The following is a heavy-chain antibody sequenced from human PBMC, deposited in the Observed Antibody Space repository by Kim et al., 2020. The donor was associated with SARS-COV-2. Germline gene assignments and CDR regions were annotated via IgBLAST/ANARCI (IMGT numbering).Heavy chain of an antibody. D-gene: IGHD3-10*01. CDR1: EFTFSTYG. Sequence: GGSLRLSCVASEFTFSTYGMFWVRQAPGKGLEWVAIISYDGSNKYYADSVKGRFTISRDNSENTLYMQMNSLRAEDTAVYSCAKAVLRGVNSYYYGRDVWGQGTTVTVSS. CDR3: AKAVLRGVNSYYYGRDV. CDR2: ISYDGSNK. J-gene: IGHJ6*02. V-gene: IGHV3-30*18.